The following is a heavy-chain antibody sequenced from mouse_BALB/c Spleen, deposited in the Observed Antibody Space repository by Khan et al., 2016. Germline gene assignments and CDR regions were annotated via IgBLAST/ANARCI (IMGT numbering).Heavy chain of an antibody. CDR2: INPNTGYT. V-gene: IGHV1-7*01. D-gene: IGHD1-1*01. CDR1: GYTFTDYW. J-gene: IGHJ3*01. Sequence: QVQLQQSGAELAKPGASVKMSCKATGYTFTDYWMHWVKQRPGQGLEWIGYINPNTGYTEYNQKFKDKATLTADKSSSTAYMQLSSLTSEDSAVYYCARSRYYCGSSYGWFAYWGQGTLVTVSA. CDR3: ARSRYYCGSSYGWFAY.